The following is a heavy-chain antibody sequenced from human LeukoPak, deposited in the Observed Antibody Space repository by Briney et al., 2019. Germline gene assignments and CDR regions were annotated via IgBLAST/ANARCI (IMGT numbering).Heavy chain of an antibody. Sequence: GGSLRLSCTVSGYTFGDYALTWFRQAPGKGLEWVSAISGSGGSTYYADSVKGRFTISRDNSKNTLYLQMNSLRAEDTAVYYCAKDKYSRAAEYFQHWGQGTLVTVSS. V-gene: IGHV3-23*01. CDR1: GYTFGDYA. D-gene: IGHD6-6*01. J-gene: IGHJ1*01. CDR2: ISGSGGST. CDR3: AKDKYSRAAEYFQH.